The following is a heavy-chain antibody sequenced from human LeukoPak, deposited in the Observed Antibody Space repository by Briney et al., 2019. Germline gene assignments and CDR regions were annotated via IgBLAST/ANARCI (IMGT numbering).Heavy chain of an antibody. V-gene: IGHV1-69*13. CDR2: IIPIFGTA. Sequence: ASVKVSCKASGGTFSSYAISWVRQAPGQGLEWMGGIIPIFGTANYAQKFQGRVTITADESTSTAYMGLSSLRSEDTAVYYCARDGHGSGSYYFDYWGQGTLVTVSS. CDR3: ARDGHGSGSYYFDY. CDR1: GGTFSSYA. D-gene: IGHD3-10*01. J-gene: IGHJ4*02.